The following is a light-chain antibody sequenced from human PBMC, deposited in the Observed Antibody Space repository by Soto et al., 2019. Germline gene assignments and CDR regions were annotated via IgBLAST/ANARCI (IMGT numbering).Light chain of an antibody. J-gene: IGKJ1*01. CDR2: GAS. Sequence: EIVLTQSPGTLSLSPGERATLSCRASESVTSSYLAWYQHKPCQAPRLLIYGASIRATGIPDRFSSSGSGTDFTLTISRLEPEDFAVYYCQQYGRSPLTFGQGTKVEIK. CDR3: QQYGRSPLT. CDR1: ESVTSSY. V-gene: IGKV3-20*01.